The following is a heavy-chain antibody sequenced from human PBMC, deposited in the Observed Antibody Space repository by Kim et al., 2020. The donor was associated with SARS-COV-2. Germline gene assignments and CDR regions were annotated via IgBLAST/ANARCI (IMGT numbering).Heavy chain of an antibody. CDR3: ARAPPEYSSSSFDY. J-gene: IGHJ4*02. V-gene: IGHV3-48*02. CDR1: GFTFSSYS. CDR2: ISSSSSTI. D-gene: IGHD6-13*01. Sequence: GGSLRLSCAASGFTFSSYSMNWVRQAPGKGLEWVSYISSSSSTIYYADSVKGRFTISRDNAKNSLYLQMNSLRDEDTAVYYCARAPPEYSSSSFDYWGQGTLVTVSS.